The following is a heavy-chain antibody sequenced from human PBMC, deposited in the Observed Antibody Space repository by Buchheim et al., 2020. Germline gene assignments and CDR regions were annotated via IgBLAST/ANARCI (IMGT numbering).Heavy chain of an antibody. V-gene: IGHV3-48*01. Sequence: EVQLVESGGGLVQPGGSLRLSCAASGFTFSSYSMNWVRQAPGKGLEWVSYISSSSSTIYYADSVKGRFTISRDNAKNSLYLQMNSLRAEDTAVYYCARDCGDDWNYHWFDPWGQGTL. CDR2: ISSSSSTI. D-gene: IGHD1-7*01. CDR3: ARDCGDDWNYHWFDP. CDR1: GFTFSSYS. J-gene: IGHJ5*02.